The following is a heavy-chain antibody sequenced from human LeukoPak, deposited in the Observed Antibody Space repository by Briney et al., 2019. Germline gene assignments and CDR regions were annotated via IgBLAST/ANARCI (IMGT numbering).Heavy chain of an antibody. J-gene: IGHJ4*02. CDR3: ARITMVRGVMNY. V-gene: IGHV3-48*03. D-gene: IGHD3-10*01. Sequence: GGSLRLSCAASGFTFSSYEMNWVRQAPGKGLEWVSYISSSGSTIYYADSVKGRFTISRDNAKNSLYLQMNRLRPEDTAVYYCARITMVRGVMNYWGQGTLLSVSS. CDR1: GFTFSSYE. CDR2: ISSSGSTI.